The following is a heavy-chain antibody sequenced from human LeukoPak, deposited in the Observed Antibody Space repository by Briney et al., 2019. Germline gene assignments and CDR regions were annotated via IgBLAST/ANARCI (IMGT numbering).Heavy chain of an antibody. CDR1: GFNVSGNY. Sequence: GGSLRLSCAASGFNVSGNYMSWVRQAPGKGLEWVSVIYSGVSSYYADPVKGRFTISRDNSKNTLYLQMNTLRAEDTAVYYCARHYYDILTGYGHWGQGTLVTVSS. V-gene: IGHV3-66*04. D-gene: IGHD3-9*01. J-gene: IGHJ4*02. CDR3: ARHYYDILTGYGH. CDR2: IYSGVSS.